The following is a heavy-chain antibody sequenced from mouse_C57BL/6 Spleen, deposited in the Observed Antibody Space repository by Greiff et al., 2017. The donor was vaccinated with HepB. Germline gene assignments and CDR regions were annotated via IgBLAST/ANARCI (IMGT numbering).Heavy chain of an antibody. CDR1: GYTFTDYE. J-gene: IGHJ2*01. CDR2: IDPETGGT. V-gene: IGHV1-15*01. Sequence: QVQLQQSGAELVRPGASVTPSCKASGYTFTDYEMHWVKQTPVHGLEWIGAIDPETGGTAYNQKFKGKAILTADKSSSTAYMELRSLTSEDSAVYYCTREVEGYWGQGTTLTVSS. D-gene: IGHD1-1*02. CDR3: TREVEGY.